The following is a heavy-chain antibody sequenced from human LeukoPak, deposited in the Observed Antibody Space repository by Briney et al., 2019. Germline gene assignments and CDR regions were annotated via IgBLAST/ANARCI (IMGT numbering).Heavy chain of an antibody. CDR2: ISGRGAST. D-gene: IGHD4-17*01. V-gene: IGHV3-23*01. J-gene: IGHJ4*02. Sequence: GGSLRLSCAASGFIFGNYAMSWVRQPPGKGLEWVSAISGRGASTYYAGSVKGRFTISRDNSKNTLYLQMNSLRVEDTAVYYCAKDPLDYGEYPDYWGQGTLVTVSS. CDR3: AKDPLDYGEYPDY. CDR1: GFIFGNYA.